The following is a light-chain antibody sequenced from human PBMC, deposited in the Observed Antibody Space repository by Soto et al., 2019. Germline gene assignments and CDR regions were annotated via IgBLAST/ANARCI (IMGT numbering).Light chain of an antibody. Sequence: DVQITQSPSSVSASVGDSVTITCRASQGIANYLSWFQQKPGKAPKALIYATSTLQTGVPSRFSGSGSGTDFTLTNSSLQSEDFATYYCQQYNSYPITFGQGTRLEMK. CDR3: QQYNSYPIT. CDR2: ATS. V-gene: IGKV1-16*01. CDR1: QGIANY. J-gene: IGKJ5*01.